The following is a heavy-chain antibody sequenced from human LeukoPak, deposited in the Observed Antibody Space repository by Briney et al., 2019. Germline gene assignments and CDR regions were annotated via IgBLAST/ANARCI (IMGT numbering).Heavy chain of an antibody. CDR1: GGSISSYY. CDR2: IYYSGST. D-gene: IGHD3-22*01. J-gene: IGHJ5*02. CDR3: ARDRPPAYYDSSGYPGGGFDP. Sequence: PSETLSLTRTVSGGSISSYYWSWIRQPPGKGLEWIGYIYYSGSTNYNPSLKSRVTISVDTSKNQFSLKLSSVTAADTAVYYCARDRPPAYYDSSGYPGGGFDPWGQGTLVTVSS. V-gene: IGHV4-59*01.